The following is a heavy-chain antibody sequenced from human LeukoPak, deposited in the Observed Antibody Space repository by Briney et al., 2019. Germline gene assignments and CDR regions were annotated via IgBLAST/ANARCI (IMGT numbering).Heavy chain of an antibody. J-gene: IGHJ4*02. CDR1: GFSFSTSG. D-gene: IGHD3-10*01. V-gene: IGHV3-30*04. Sequence: GGSLRLSCELSGFSFSTSGVQWVRQAPGEGLEWMAVISKDGRKNHYADSVKGRFTISRDNSKSTLFLQMNSLRPEDTAIYYCARDLLNYGSAYYDVGIFDSWGQGTLVTVSS. CDR2: ISKDGRKN. CDR3: ARDLLNYGSAYYDVGIFDS.